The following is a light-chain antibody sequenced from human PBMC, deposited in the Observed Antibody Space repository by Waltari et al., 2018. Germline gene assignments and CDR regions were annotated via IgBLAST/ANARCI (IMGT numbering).Light chain of an antibody. CDR2: RNN. V-gene: IGLV1-47*01. Sequence: QSVLTQPPSASGTPGQRVTISCSGSSSNIGTNYVYWYQQLPGTAPKLLIYRNNQRPSGVPDRFSGSKSAPSASLAISGLRSEDEADYFCTTWDDSLSAWVFGGGTKLTVL. CDR1: SSNIGTNY. J-gene: IGLJ3*02. CDR3: TTWDDSLSAWV.